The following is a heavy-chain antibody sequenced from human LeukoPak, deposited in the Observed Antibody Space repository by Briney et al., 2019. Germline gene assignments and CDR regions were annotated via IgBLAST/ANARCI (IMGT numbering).Heavy chain of an antibody. CDR2: ISSSSTI. Sequence: GGSLRLSCAASGFTFSSYSMNWVRQAPGKGLEWVSYISSSSTIYYADSVKGGFTISRDNAKNSLYLQMNSLRAEDTAVYYCARDFLGYCSGGSCWTFYYYYGMDVWGQGTTVTVSS. V-gene: IGHV3-48*01. CDR1: GFTFSSYS. D-gene: IGHD2-15*01. J-gene: IGHJ6*02. CDR3: ARDFLGYCSGGSCWTFYYYYGMDV.